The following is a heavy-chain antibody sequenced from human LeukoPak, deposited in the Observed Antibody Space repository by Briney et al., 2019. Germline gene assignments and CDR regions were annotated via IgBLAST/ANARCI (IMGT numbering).Heavy chain of an antibody. CDR2: ISGSGGST. D-gene: IGHD3-16*02. CDR3: AKPKLEYYDYVWGSYPQPYFDY. J-gene: IGHJ4*02. CDR1: GFTFSSYA. V-gene: IGHV3-23*01. Sequence: GGSLRLSCAASGFTFSSYAMSWVRQAPGKGLEWVSVISGSGGSTYYADSVKGRFTISRDNSKNTLYLQMNSLRAEDTAVYYCAKPKLEYYDYVWGSYPQPYFDYWGQGTLVTVSS.